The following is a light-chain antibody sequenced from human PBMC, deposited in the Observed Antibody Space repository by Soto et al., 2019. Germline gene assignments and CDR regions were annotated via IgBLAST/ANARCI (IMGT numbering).Light chain of an antibody. CDR3: QQYHNLRT. Sequence: DVQLTQSPSSLSASVGDRVTITCQATQDINNYLNWYQHKPGKAPRLLISDASVLEAGVPSRFSGIGSGTEFTFTISSLQPEDIATYYCQQYHNLRTFGQGTKLEIK. CDR2: DAS. V-gene: IGKV1-33*01. CDR1: QDINNY. J-gene: IGKJ2*01.